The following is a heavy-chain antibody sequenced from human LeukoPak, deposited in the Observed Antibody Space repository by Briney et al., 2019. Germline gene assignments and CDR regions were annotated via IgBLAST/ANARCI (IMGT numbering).Heavy chain of an antibody. Sequence: ASVKVSCKAYGYTFTGYYMHWVRQAPGQGLEWMGWINPNSGGTNYAQKFQGRVTMTTDTSISTAYMELSSLRSEDTAVYYCARSSIIAAAGPYYFDYWGQGTLVTVSS. CDR3: ARSSIIAAAGPYYFDY. V-gene: IGHV1-2*02. CDR1: GYTFTGYY. CDR2: INPNSGGT. D-gene: IGHD6-13*01. J-gene: IGHJ4*02.